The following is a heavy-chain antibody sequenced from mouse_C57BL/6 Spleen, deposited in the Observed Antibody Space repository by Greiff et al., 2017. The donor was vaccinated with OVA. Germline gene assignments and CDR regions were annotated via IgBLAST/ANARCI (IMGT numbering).Heavy chain of an antibody. V-gene: IGHV1-50*01. CDR1: GYTFTSYW. D-gene: IGHD2-12*01. CDR3: ARYDLRFDY. J-gene: IGHJ2*01. CDR2: IDPSDSST. Sequence: VQLQQPGAELVKPGASVKLSCKASGYTFTSYWMQWVKQRPGPGLEWIGEIDPSDSSTNYNQKFKGKATLTVDTSSSTADMQLSSLTSEDAAVYYCARYDLRFDYWGQGTTLTVSS.